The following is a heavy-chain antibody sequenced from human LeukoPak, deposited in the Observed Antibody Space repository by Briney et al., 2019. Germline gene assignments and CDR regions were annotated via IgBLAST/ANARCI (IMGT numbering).Heavy chain of an antibody. V-gene: IGHV3-13*01. CDR1: GFAFRTYD. CDR2: ISAAGNT. CDR3: ARGLPGGLDP. Sequence: GSLRLSCATSGFAFRTYDIHWVRQVTGKGLEWVSSISAAGNTYYSGSVKGRFTISRENAKNSFYLQINSLRGGDTAVYYCARGLPGGLDPWGQGTLVTVSS. D-gene: IGHD2-21*02. J-gene: IGHJ5*02.